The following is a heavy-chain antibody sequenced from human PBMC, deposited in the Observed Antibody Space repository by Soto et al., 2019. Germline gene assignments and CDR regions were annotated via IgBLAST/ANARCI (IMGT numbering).Heavy chain of an antibody. CDR1: GGSMNNGGYY. J-gene: IGHJ6*02. V-gene: IGHV4-31*03. CDR3: ARRGGSSSRYYYYASDV. Sequence: PSETLSLTCSVSGGSMNNGGYYWSWIRQLPGKGLEWIGYIYSNGDAYYNPSLKSRLTISVDTSKNQFSLNLTSVTAADTAVYYCARRGGSSSRYYYYASDVWGQGTTVTVSS. D-gene: IGHD6-6*01. CDR2: IYSNGDA.